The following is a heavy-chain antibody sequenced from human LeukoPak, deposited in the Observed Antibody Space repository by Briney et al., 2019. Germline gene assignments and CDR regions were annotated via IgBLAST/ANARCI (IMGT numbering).Heavy chain of an antibody. Sequence: GGSLRLSCAASGFTFSGYWMSWVRQAPGKGLEWVANIKQDGSEKYYVDSVKGRFTISRDNAKNSLYLQMNSLRAEDTAVYYCARDAEVVPAAIDYFDYWGQGTLVTVSS. D-gene: IGHD2-2*02. CDR2: IKQDGSEK. V-gene: IGHV3-7*01. CDR1: GFTFSGYW. CDR3: ARDAEVVPAAIDYFDY. J-gene: IGHJ4*02.